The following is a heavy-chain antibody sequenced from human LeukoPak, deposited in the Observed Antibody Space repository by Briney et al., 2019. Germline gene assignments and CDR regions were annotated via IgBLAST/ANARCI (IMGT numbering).Heavy chain of an antibody. D-gene: IGHD2-2*01. J-gene: IGHJ3*02. CDR1: GGSISSGDYY. Sequence: SETLSLTCTVSGGSISSGDYYWSWIRQPPGKGLEWIGYIYYSGSTYYNPSLKSRVTISVDTSKNQFSLKLSSVTAADTAVYYCARALTLEYCSSTSCYYDAFDIWGQGTMVTVSS. V-gene: IGHV4-30-4*01. CDR2: IYYSGST. CDR3: ARALTLEYCSSTSCYYDAFDI.